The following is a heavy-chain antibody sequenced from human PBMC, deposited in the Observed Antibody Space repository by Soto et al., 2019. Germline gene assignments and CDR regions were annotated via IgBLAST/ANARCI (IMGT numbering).Heavy chain of an antibody. CDR2: IYYSGST. CDR1: GGSISSSSYY. CDR3: ARHRTIFGVVIIGYFDY. J-gene: IGHJ4*02. D-gene: IGHD3-3*01. V-gene: IGHV4-39*01. Sequence: QLQLQESGPGLVKPSETLSLTCTVSGGSISSSSYYWGWIRQPPGKGLEWIGSIYYSGSTYYNPSLKSRVTISVDTSKNQFSLKLSSVTAADTAVYYCARHRTIFGVVIIGYFDYWGQGTLVTVSS.